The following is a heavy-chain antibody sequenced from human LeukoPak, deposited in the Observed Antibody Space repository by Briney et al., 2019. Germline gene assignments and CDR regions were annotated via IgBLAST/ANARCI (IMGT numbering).Heavy chain of an antibody. CDR2: IGTSGAST. J-gene: IGHJ4*02. D-gene: IGHD2-21*01. V-gene: IGHV3-23*01. CDR1: GFTFNNYG. CDR3: AKKSGDHFHFDF. Sequence: GGSLRLSCAAPGFTFNNYGMGWVRQTPGKGLEWVATIGTSGASTYHADSVKGRFTISRDNSKSTLYLQMNSLRAEDTAVYHCAKKSGDHFHFDFWGQGTLVTVSS.